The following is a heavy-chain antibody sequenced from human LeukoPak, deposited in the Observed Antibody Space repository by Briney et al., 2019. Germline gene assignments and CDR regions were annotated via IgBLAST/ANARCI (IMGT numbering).Heavy chain of an antibody. V-gene: IGHV4-34*01. CDR1: GVSFSDYY. CDR2: INHSRST. J-gene: IGHJ5*02. D-gene: IGHD4-11*01. CDR3: ARDPDTTELGRWFDP. Sequence: SETLSLTCAVYGVSFSDYYWSWIRQPPGKGLEWIGEINHSRSTNYNPSLKSRVTISVDTSKNQFSLKLSSVTAADTAVYYCARDPDTTELGRWFDPWGQGTLVTVSS.